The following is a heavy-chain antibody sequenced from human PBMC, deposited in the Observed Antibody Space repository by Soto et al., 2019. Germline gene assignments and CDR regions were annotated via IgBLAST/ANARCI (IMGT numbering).Heavy chain of an antibody. CDR3: ARDLHYDLLTGFPGAFFGY. CDR2: IFGNT. CDR1: GGTFSTFA. J-gene: IGHJ4*02. V-gene: IGHV1-18*01. D-gene: IGHD3-9*01. Sequence: ASVKVSCKASGGTFSTFAIRWVRQAPGQGLEWMGGIFGNTYYAQILQGRVTMTTDTSTSTAYMELRSLKSDDTAVYHCARDLHYDLLTGFPGAFFGYWGQGTLVTVSS.